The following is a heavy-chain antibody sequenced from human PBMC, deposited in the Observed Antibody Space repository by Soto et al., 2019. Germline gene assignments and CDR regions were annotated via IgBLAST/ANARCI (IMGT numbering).Heavy chain of an antibody. Sequence: ASVKVSCKASGYTFTSYAMHWVRQAPGQRLEWMGWINAGNGNTKYSQKFQGRVTITRDTSASTAYMELSSLRSEDTAVYYCARDLDDRCFFDYWGQGTLVIVSS. CDR2: INAGNGNT. V-gene: IGHV1-3*01. D-gene: IGHD1-1*01. CDR1: GYTFTSYA. CDR3: ARDLDDRCFFDY. J-gene: IGHJ4*02.